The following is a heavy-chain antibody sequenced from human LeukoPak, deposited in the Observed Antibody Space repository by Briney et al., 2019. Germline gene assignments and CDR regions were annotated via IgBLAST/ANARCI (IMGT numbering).Heavy chain of an antibody. CDR3: ARDECSSTSCPTGY. J-gene: IGHJ4*02. CDR2: ISWNSGSV. D-gene: IGHD2-2*01. CDR1: GFTFDDYA. V-gene: IGHV3-9*01. Sequence: GRSLRLSCAASGFTFDDYAMHWVRQAPGKGLEWVSGISWNSGSVGYADSVKGRFTISRDNAKNSLYLQMNSLRAEDTAVYYCARDECSSTSCPTGYWGQGTLVTVSS.